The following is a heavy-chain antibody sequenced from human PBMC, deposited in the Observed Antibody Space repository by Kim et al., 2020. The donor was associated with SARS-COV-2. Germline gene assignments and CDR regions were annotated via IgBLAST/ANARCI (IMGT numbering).Heavy chain of an antibody. D-gene: IGHD3-10*01. CDR3: ARDNMVRGKGFDY. J-gene: IGHJ4*02. V-gene: IGHV4-34*01. Sequence: YNPSLKSRVTISVDTSKNQFSLKLSSVTAADTAVYYCARDNMVRGKGFDYWGQGTLVTVSS.